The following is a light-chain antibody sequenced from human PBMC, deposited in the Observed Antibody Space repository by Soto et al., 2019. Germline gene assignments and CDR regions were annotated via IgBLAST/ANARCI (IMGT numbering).Light chain of an antibody. CDR2: DAS. J-gene: IGKJ5*01. Sequence: EIVLTQSPATLSLSPGERATLSCRASQSVSSYLAWYQQKPGQAPRLLIYDASNRATGIPARFSGSGSGTDFTLTISSREPEDVAVYYCQQRSNWITFGQGTRLEIK. V-gene: IGKV3-11*01. CDR1: QSVSSY. CDR3: QQRSNWIT.